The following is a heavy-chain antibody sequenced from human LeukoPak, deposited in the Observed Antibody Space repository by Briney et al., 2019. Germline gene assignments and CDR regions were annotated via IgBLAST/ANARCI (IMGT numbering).Heavy chain of an antibody. D-gene: IGHD4-23*01. CDR1: GFTFSNYW. J-gene: IGHJ4*02. Sequence: GGSLRLSCAASGFTFSNYWMSWVRQAPGKGLEWVANIKQDGNEKYYVDSVKGRFTISRDNTKNSLYLQMNSLRAEDTAVYYCARDSDGYGGNPDYWGQGTLVTVSS. V-gene: IGHV3-7*01. CDR2: IKQDGNEK. CDR3: ARDSDGYGGNPDY.